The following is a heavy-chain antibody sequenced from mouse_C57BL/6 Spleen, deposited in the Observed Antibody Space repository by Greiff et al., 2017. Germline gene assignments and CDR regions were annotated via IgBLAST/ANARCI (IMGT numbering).Heavy chain of an antibody. CDR3: ERSGSNYSAWFAY. Sequence: QVQLQQPGAELVRPGTSVKLSCKASGYTFTSYWMHWVQQRPGQGLEWIGVIDPSDSYTNYNPKFKGKATLTVDTSSSTAYMQLSSLTSEDSAVYYCERSGSNYSAWFAYWGQGTLVTVSA. CDR1: GYTFTSYW. J-gene: IGHJ3*01. V-gene: IGHV1-59*01. CDR2: IDPSDSYT. D-gene: IGHD2-5*01.